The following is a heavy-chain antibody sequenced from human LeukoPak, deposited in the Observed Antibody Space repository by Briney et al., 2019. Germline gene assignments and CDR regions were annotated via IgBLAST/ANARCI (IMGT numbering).Heavy chain of an antibody. CDR3: ARDREYCSGGSCYSGFYY. V-gene: IGHV3-66*01. CDR2: IYSGGST. J-gene: IGHJ4*02. D-gene: IGHD2-15*01. CDR1: GFTVSNNY. Sequence: GGSLRLSCAASGFTVSNNYITWIRQAPGQGLDLDSVIYSGGSTYYADSVKGRFTISRDNSKNTLYLQMNSLSAEDTAVYYCARDREYCSGGSCYSGFYYWGQGTLVTVSS.